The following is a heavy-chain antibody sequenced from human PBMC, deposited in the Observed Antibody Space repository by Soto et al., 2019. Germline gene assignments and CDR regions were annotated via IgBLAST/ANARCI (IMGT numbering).Heavy chain of an antibody. V-gene: IGHV3-23*01. D-gene: IGHD3-22*01. CDR2: LSGDGGIT. J-gene: IGHJ4*02. Sequence: GGSLRLSCAASGFAFGSNGMSWVRQAPGKGLERVSTLSGDGGITHYADSVKGRFTISRDNSKNTLYMQMNSLRAEDTAVYLCAKRTGYDSGPYDYWGQGALVTVSS. CDR1: GFAFGSNG. CDR3: AKRTGYDSGPYDY.